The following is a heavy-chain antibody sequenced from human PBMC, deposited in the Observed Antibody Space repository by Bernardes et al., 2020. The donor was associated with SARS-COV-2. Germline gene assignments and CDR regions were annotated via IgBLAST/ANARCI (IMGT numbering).Heavy chain of an antibody. CDR1: SGSFSDYY. CDR3: AREPQGVFAPLDY. CDR2: VNHIGIT. Sequence: SETLSLTCAVYSGSFSDYYWSWIRQPPGKGLQWIGEVNHIGITNYNPSLKSRVTISVDTFKKQVSLKLNSVTAADTAVYYCAREPQGVFAPLDYWGQGTLVTVSS. J-gene: IGHJ4*02. V-gene: IGHV4-34*01. D-gene: IGHD2-8*01.